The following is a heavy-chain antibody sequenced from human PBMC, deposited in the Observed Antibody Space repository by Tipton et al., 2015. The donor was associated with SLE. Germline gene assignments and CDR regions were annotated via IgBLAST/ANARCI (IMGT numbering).Heavy chain of an antibody. CDR1: GGSVSTSSYY. V-gene: IGHV4-39*07. J-gene: IGHJ2*01. CDR3: ARDGGDYWYFDL. CDR2: IYYSGST. Sequence: TLSLTCTVSGGSVSTSSYYWGWIRQPPGKGLEWIGSIYYSGSTYYNPSLKSRVTISVDTSKNQYSLKLNSVTAADTAVYYCARDGGDYWYFDLWGRGTLVTVSS. D-gene: IGHD2-21*01.